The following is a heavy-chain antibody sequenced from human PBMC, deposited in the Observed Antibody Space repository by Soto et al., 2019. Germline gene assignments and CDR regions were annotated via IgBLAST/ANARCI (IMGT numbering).Heavy chain of an antibody. CDR3: GKYAATRRSWFDP. V-gene: IGHV3-23*01. D-gene: IGHD2-15*01. Sequence: GGSLRLSCAASGFTFSIYAMSWVRQAPGKGLEWVSTISGGGGTIYYVDSVKGRFTISRDNSKSTLYLQMNSLRAEDTAVYYCGKYAATRRSWFDPWGQGTLVTVSS. J-gene: IGHJ5*02. CDR2: ISGGGGTI. CDR1: GFTFSIYA.